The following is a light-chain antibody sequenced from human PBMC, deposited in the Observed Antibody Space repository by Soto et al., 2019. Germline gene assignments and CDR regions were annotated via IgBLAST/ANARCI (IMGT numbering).Light chain of an antibody. Sequence: EIVMTQSPATLSVSPGERATLSCRASQSVYSTLAWYQQKPGQAPSLLIYHASTRATGIPARFSGSGSGTEFTPPISSLQSEDFAVYYCQQYNKWPLTFGGGTKLEIK. CDR1: QSVYST. J-gene: IGKJ4*01. CDR3: QQYNKWPLT. CDR2: HAS. V-gene: IGKV3-15*01.